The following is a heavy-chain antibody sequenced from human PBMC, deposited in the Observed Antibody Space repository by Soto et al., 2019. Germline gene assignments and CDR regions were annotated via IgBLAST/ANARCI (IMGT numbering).Heavy chain of an antibody. CDR3: AGDRDYYDSSGFFDY. D-gene: IGHD3-22*01. V-gene: IGHV3-30-3*01. CDR2: ISYDGSNK. CDR1: GFTFSSYA. Sequence: PGGSLRLSCAASGFTFSSYAMHWVRQAPGKGLEWVAVISYDGSNKYYADSVKGRFTISRDNSKNTLYLQMNSLRAEDTAVYYCAGDRDYYDSSGFFDYWGQGTLVTVSS. J-gene: IGHJ4*02.